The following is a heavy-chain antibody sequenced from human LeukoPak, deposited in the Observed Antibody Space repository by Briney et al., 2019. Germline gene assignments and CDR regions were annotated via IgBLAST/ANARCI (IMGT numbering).Heavy chain of an antibody. CDR2: ISTSGSTI. D-gene: IGHD3-10*01. J-gene: IGHJ4*02. V-gene: IGHV3-48*02. CDR3: VREDPSEYGSIDY. CDR1: GFTFSSYS. Sequence: GGSLRLSCAASGFTFSSYSMNWVRQAPGKGVEWVSYISTSGSTIKYADSVKGRFTISRDNAKNSVYVQMNSLRDEDTAVYYCVREDPSEYGSIDYWGQGTLVTVSS.